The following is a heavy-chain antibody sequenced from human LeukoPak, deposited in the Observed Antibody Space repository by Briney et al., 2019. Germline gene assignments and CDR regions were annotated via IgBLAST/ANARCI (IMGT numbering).Heavy chain of an antibody. J-gene: IGHJ4*02. CDR3: ARHVDSSSPIDY. Sequence: PSETLSLTCTVSGGSISYYYWSWIRQPPGKGLEWIGYIFYSGTTNYNLSLKSRVTISVDTSKNQFSLRLSSVTAADTAVYYCARHVDSSSPIDYWGQGTLVTVSS. CDR1: GGSISYYY. V-gene: IGHV4-59*08. D-gene: IGHD6-13*01. CDR2: IFYSGTT.